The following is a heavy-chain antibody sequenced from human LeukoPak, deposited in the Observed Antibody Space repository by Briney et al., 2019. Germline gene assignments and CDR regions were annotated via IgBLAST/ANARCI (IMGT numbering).Heavy chain of an antibody. D-gene: IGHD1-26*01. CDR1: GGSISSGDYY. Sequence: SQTLSLTCTVSGGSISSGDYYWSWIRQPPGKGLEWIGYIYYSGSTNYNPSLKSRVTISVDTSKNQFSLKLSSVTAADTAVYYCARPEVGATTDAFDIWGQGTMVTVPS. V-gene: IGHV4-30-4*01. J-gene: IGHJ3*02. CDR3: ARPEVGATTDAFDI. CDR2: IYYSGST.